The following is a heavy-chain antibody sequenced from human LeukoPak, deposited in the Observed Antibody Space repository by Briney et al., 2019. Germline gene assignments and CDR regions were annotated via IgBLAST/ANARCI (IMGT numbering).Heavy chain of an antibody. V-gene: IGHV3-9*03. Sequence: GRSLRLSCAASGFTFDDYAMHWVRQAPGKGLEWVSGISWNSGSIGYADSVKGRFTISRDNAKNSLYLQMNSLRAEDMALYYCAKDITTGTTVEGAFDIWGQGTMVTASS. D-gene: IGHD1-1*01. CDR3: AKDITTGTTVEGAFDI. CDR1: GFTFDDYA. CDR2: ISWNSGSI. J-gene: IGHJ3*02.